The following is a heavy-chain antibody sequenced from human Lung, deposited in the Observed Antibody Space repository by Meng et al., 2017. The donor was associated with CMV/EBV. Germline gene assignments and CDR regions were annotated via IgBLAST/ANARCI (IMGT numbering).Heavy chain of an antibody. J-gene: IGHJ4*02. CDR3: ARGGDIVVVPAAIPWHY. V-gene: IGHV1-46*01. CDR1: GYTLTSYY. Sequence: SVKVSRXPSGYTLTSYYMHWVRQAPGQGLEWMGIINPSRGSTSYGQKFQGKVTMTRDTSTGTVYTELSSLRSEDTAVYYCARGGDIVVVPAAIPWHYWGQGTLVTVSS. CDR2: INPSRGST. D-gene: IGHD2-2*02.